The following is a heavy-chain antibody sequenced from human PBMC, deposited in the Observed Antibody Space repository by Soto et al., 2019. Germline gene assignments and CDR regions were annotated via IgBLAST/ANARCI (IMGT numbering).Heavy chain of an antibody. V-gene: IGHV3-23*01. CDR2: ISGSGGST. D-gene: IGHD6-19*01. J-gene: IGHJ6*02. CDR1: VFTFISYA. CDR3: EKRKSSGWFYYYYGMDV. Sequence: WGSLILACRASVFTFISYAMIWFRQAPANWLEWVSAISGSGGSTYYADSVKGLFTISRDNSKNTLYLQMNSLRAEDTDVYYCEKRKSSGWFYYYYGMDVWGQGNKVTVSS.